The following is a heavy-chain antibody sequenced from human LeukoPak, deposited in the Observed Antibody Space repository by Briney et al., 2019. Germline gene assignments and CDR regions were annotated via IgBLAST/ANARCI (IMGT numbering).Heavy chain of an antibody. CDR1: GGSISSGGYS. V-gene: IGHV4-30-2*01. J-gene: IGHJ5*02. Sequence: SETLSLTCAVSGGSISSGGYSWSWIRQPPGKGLEWIGYIYHSGSTYYNPSLKSRVTISVDRSKNQFSLKLSSVTAADTAVYYCARVAKEWLLYNWFDPWGQGTLVTVSS. CDR3: ARVAKEWLLYNWFDP. D-gene: IGHD3-3*01. CDR2: IYHSGST.